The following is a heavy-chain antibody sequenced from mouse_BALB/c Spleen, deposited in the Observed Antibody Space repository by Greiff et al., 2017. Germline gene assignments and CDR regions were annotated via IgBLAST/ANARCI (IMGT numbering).Heavy chain of an antibody. Sequence: VQLVESGAELVRPGASVTLSCKASGYTFTDYEMHWVKQTPVHGLEWIGAIDPETGGTAYNQKFKGKATLTADKSSSTAYMELRSLTSEDSAVYYCTNNWEGAYWGQGTLVTVSA. CDR2: IDPETGGT. CDR1: GYTFTDYE. J-gene: IGHJ3*01. V-gene: IGHV1-15*01. D-gene: IGHD4-1*02. CDR3: TNNWEGAY.